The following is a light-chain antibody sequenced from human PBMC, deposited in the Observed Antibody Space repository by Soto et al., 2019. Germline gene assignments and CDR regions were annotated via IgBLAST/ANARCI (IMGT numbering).Light chain of an antibody. CDR2: EVS. CDR1: RSDIGGYNY. J-gene: IGLJ2*01. CDR3: SSYTTSSTVA. V-gene: IGLV2-14*01. Sequence: QSALTQSASVSGSPGQSITITWTGTRSDIGGYNYVSWYQQHPDKAPKLMIFEVSNRPSGVSNRFSGSKSGNTASLSISGLLPEDEADYYCSSYTTSSTVAFGGGTKLTVL.